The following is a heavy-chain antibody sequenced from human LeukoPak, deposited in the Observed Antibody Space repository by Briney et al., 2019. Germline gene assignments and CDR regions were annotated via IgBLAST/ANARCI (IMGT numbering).Heavy chain of an antibody. J-gene: IGHJ3*02. CDR2: IYTRGST. D-gene: IGHD2-15*01. Sequence: SETLSLTCTVSGGSINNYYWSWIRQPAGKGLEWIWRIYTRGSTNYNHSPKSQITMSVDTSKNQFSLKLSSVTAADPAVYYCARGRYCSADICSGGDAFDIWGQGTMVSVSS. CDR1: GGSINNYY. V-gene: IGHV4-4*07. CDR3: ARGRYCSADICSGGDAFDI.